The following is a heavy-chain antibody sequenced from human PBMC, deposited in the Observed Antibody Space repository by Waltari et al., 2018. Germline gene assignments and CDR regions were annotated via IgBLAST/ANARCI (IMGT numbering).Heavy chain of an antibody. CDR2: ISYDGSNK. J-gene: IGHJ5*02. Sequence: QVQLVESGGGVVQPGRSLRLSCAASGFTFSSYAMHWVRQAPGKGLEWVAVISYDGSNKYYEDSVKGRFTISRDNSKNTLYLQMNSLRAEDTAVYYCARSDYGNNWFDPWGQGTLVTVSS. D-gene: IGHD4-17*01. CDR1: GFTFSSYA. CDR3: ARSDYGNNWFDP. V-gene: IGHV3-30-3*01.